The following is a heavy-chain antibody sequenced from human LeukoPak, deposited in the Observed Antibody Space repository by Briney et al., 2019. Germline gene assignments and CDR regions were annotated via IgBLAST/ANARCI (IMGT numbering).Heavy chain of an antibody. CDR3: ARDVLWFGELLSLRLDY. V-gene: IGHV3-7*01. CDR2: IKQGGSEK. CDR1: GFTFSSYW. D-gene: IGHD3-10*01. J-gene: IGHJ4*02. Sequence: GGSLRLSCAASGFTFSSYWMSWVRQAPGKGLEWVANIKQGGSEKYYVDSVKGRFTISRDNAKNSLYLQMNSLRAEDTAVYYCARDVLWFGELLSLRLDYWGQGTLVTVSS.